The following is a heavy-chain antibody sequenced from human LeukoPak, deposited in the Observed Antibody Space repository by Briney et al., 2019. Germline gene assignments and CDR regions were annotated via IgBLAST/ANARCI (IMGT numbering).Heavy chain of an antibody. Sequence: ESLQISCKGSGSIFTSYWISGVRKMHGKGLEGMGRIDPSDSYTNYSPSFQGHVTISADKSISTAYLQWSSLKAPDTAMYYCASLEMATDYWGQGTLVTVSS. V-gene: IGHV5-10-1*01. CDR3: ASLEMATDY. D-gene: IGHD5-24*01. CDR1: GSIFTSYW. J-gene: IGHJ4*02. CDR2: IDPSDSYT.